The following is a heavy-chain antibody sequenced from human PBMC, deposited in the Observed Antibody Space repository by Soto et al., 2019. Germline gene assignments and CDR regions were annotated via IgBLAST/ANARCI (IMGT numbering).Heavy chain of an antibody. CDR3: AKDRVIGVIAGSPHDC. CDR1: GFTFNNYA. CDR2: ISVSGANT. V-gene: IGHV3-23*01. Sequence: DVQLLDSGGGLVQPGGSLRRSCAASGFTFNNYAMSWVRQAPGKGLEWVSTISVSGANTYYADSVKGPFTISRDDSKNALFLEMNSLGVEATAVCYCAKDRVIGVIAGSPHDCWGQGTLVSVSS. J-gene: IGHJ4*02. D-gene: IGHD2-21*01.